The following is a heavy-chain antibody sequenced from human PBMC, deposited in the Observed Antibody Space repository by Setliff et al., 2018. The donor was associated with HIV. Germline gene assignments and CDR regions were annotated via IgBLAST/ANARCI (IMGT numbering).Heavy chain of an antibody. Sequence: SVKVSCKASGYTFTAYYLHWVRQAPGQGLEWMGGIIPISGTADYAQKFQGRVTITADESTSTAYMEVISLRSEDTAVYYCASGSHGEGATDYWGLGTLVTVSS. J-gene: IGHJ4*02. V-gene: IGHV1-69*13. D-gene: IGHD1-26*01. CDR2: IIPISGTA. CDR1: GYTFTAYY. CDR3: ASGSHGEGATDY.